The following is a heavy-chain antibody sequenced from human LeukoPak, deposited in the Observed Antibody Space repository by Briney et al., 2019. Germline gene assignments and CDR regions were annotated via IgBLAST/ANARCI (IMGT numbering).Heavy chain of an antibody. CDR2: ISSSGSTI. CDR1: RFAGNDCK. Sequence: PWGTLTLTRTAERFAGNDCKIRWMPQDSGKGLEWVSYISSSGSTIYYADSVKGRFTISRDNAKNSLYLQMNSLRAEDTAVYYCARDTGYSSSWSDYWGQGTLVTVSS. J-gene: IGHJ4*02. CDR3: ARDTGYSSSWSDY. V-gene: IGHV3-11*01. D-gene: IGHD6-13*01.